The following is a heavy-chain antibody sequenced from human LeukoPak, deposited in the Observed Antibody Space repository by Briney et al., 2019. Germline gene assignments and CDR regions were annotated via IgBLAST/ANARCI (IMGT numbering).Heavy chain of an antibody. CDR1: GITLSSYW. J-gene: IGHJ3*02. Sequence: GGSLRLSCAGSGITLSSYWMSWVRQAPGKGLEWVARINQDGSEKYSVDSVKGRFTISRDNAKNSLYLQMNTLRAEDTAVYYCARTSVNSLWDDAFDIWGQGTMVTVSS. D-gene: IGHD4-17*01. V-gene: IGHV3-7*05. CDR3: ARTSVNSLWDDAFDI. CDR2: INQDGSEK.